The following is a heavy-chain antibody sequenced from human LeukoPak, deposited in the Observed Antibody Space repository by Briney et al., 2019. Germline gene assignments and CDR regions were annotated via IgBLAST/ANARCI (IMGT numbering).Heavy chain of an antibody. V-gene: IGHV3-74*01. D-gene: IGHD1-26*01. J-gene: IGHJ4*02. CDR3: ARGGSGSSYLVHI. CDR2: ISTDGSST. CDR1: GFTSSSYW. Sequence: GGSLRLSCAASGFTSSSYWMHWVRQAPGKGLVWVSLISTDGSSTRYADSVKGRFTISRDNAKNTLYVQMNSLRAEDTAVYYCARGGSGSSYLVHIWGQGTLVTVSS.